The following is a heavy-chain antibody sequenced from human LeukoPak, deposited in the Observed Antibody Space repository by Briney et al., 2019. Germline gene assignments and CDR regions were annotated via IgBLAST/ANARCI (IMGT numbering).Heavy chain of an antibody. V-gene: IGHV3-53*05. CDR1: GFVVSSNY. CDR3: AKDFEQWLSGGAFDI. J-gene: IGHJ3*02. Sequence: GGSLRLSCAASGFVVSSNYMNWVRQAPGKGLEWVSFIHNDGSTFYADSVKGRFTISRDNSKNSLYLQMNSLRTEDTALYYCAKDFEQWLSGGAFDIWGQGTMVTVSS. CDR2: IHNDGST. D-gene: IGHD6-19*01.